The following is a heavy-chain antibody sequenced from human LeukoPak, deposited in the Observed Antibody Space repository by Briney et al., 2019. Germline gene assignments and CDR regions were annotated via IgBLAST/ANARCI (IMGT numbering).Heavy chain of an antibody. CDR2: IQYDGSNK. J-gene: IGHJ4*02. V-gene: IGHV3-30*02. D-gene: IGHD2-2*02. CDR3: AKSTSDIVVVPAAIRTFDY. CDR1: GFTFSTYG. Sequence: GGSLRLSCAASGFTFSTYGMHWVRQAPGKGLEWVAFIQYDGSNKYYADSVKGRFTISRDNSKNTLYLQMNSLRAEDTAVYYCAKSTSDIVVVPAAIRTFDYWGQGTLVTVSS.